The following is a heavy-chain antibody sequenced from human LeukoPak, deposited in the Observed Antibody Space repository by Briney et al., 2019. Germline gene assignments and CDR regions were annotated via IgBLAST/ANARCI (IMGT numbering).Heavy chain of an antibody. D-gene: IGHD3-10*01. J-gene: IGHJ3*02. CDR1: GFTFSSYE. CDR2: TSSSGSTI. V-gene: IGHV3-48*03. CDR3: GRDSNVLLWFGESRHAFDI. Sequence: GGSLRLSCAASGFTFSSYEMNWVRQAPGKGLEWVSYTSSSGSTIYYADSVKGRFTISRDNAKNSLYLQMNSLRAEDTAVYYCGRDSNVLLWFGESRHAFDIWGQGTMVSVSS.